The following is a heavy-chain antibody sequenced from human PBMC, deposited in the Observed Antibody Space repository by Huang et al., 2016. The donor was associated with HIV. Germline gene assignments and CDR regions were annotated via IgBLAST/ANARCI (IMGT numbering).Heavy chain of an antibody. D-gene: IGHD3-10*01. CDR1: GFPFSSYA. J-gene: IGHJ4*02. CDR2: ISYDGSNQ. V-gene: IGHV3-30*04. CDR3: ARGSAGVLWFGEM. Sequence: QERLVESGGGVVQPGRSLRLSCAASGFPFSSYAMHWVRQGPGKGLGWGAVISYDGSNQHYVDSVKGRFTISRDNSKKMLYLQMNSLRMGDTAVYYCARGSAGVLWFGEMWGQGTLVTVSS.